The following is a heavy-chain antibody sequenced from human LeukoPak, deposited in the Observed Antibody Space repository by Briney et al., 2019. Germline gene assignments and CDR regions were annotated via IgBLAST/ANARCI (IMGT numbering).Heavy chain of an antibody. V-gene: IGHV1-46*01. CDR3: ARHDLGGSSPFDY. CDR1: GYTFTNYY. CDR2: INPSGTST. Sequence: GASVKASCKTSGYTFTNYYMHWVRQAPGPGLEWMGIINPSGTSTTYAQKFQGRVTMTRDTSTRTVFMELSSLRSEDTAVYYCARHDLGGSSPFDYWGQGTLVNVSS. D-gene: IGHD2-15*01. J-gene: IGHJ4*02.